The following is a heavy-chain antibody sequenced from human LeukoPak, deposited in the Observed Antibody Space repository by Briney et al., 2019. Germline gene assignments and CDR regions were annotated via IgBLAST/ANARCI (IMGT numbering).Heavy chain of an antibody. Sequence: ASVKVSCKASGYTFTVYYMHWVRQAPGQGLEWMGWINPNSDFTNFAQNFQGRVTMTSDTSIGTAYMELSRLRSDDTAVYYCARAISGGSPITASDYWGQGTLVTVSS. CDR2: INPNSDFT. CDR1: GYTFTVYY. J-gene: IGHJ4*02. V-gene: IGHV1-2*02. D-gene: IGHD2-15*01. CDR3: ARAISGGSPITASDY.